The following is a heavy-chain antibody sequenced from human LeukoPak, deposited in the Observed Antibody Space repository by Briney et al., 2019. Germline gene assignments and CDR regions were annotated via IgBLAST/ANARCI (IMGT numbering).Heavy chain of an antibody. CDR3: ARDPTFWVAVGATNNWFDP. D-gene: IGHD1-26*01. V-gene: IGHV4-38-2*02. CDR1: GYSISSGYY. J-gene: IGHJ5*02. Sequence: SETLSLTCTVSGYSISSGYYWGWIRQPPGKGLEWIGSIYHSGSTYYNPSLKSRVTISVDTSKNQFSLKLSSVTAADTAVYYCARDPTFWVAVGATNNWFDPWGQGTLVTVSS. CDR2: IYHSGST.